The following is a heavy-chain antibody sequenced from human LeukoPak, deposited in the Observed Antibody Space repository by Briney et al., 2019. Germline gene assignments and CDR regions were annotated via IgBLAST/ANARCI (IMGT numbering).Heavy chain of an antibody. CDR3: AKGSDGYNSWYFDY. CDR1: GFTFSEYA. D-gene: IGHD5-24*01. CDR2: ISGNGGTT. Sequence: GGSLRLSCAASGFTFSEYAMSWVRQAPGKGLEWVSNISGNGGTTHYGDPVKGRFTISRDNSKNMHFLQMNSLRAEDTAVYYCAKGSDGYNSWYFDYWGQGTLVTVSS. V-gene: IGHV3-23*01. J-gene: IGHJ4*02.